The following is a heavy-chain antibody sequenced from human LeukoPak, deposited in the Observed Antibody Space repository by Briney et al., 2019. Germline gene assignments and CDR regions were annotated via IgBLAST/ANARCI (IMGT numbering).Heavy chain of an antibody. J-gene: IGHJ4*02. CDR1: GFTFSSNW. CDR2: IRQDGSDK. CDR3: ARDRDCGDGGCYPHFDY. D-gene: IGHD2-15*01. Sequence: PGGSLRLSCPASGFTFSSNWMSWVRQAPGKGLEWVANIRQDGSDKYYMDSVKGRFTISRDNAKNSLSLQMNSLRVEDTAVYYCARDRDCGDGGCYPHFDYWGQGVRVTVSS. V-gene: IGHV3-7*01.